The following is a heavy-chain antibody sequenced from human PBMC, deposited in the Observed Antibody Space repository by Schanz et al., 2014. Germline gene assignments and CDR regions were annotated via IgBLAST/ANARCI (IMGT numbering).Heavy chain of an antibody. Sequence: VQLVESGGGLVKPGRSLRLSCAASGFNISTYGMHWVRQAPGKGLEWVAVIWYDGSKKYYADSVKGRFTISRDSSKNTLDVQMNSLRAEDTAVYYCVGGQNWFDPWGQGTLVTVSS. CDR2: IWYDGSKK. J-gene: IGHJ5*02. CDR1: GFNISTYG. V-gene: IGHV3-33*01. D-gene: IGHD2-15*01. CDR3: VGGQNWFDP.